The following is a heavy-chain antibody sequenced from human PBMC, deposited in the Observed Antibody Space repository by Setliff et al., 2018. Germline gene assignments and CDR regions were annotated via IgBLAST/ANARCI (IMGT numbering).Heavy chain of an antibody. CDR3: AKAASPLFGILGVEYHFDS. V-gene: IGHV3-23*03. CDR1: GFSFSYYY. CDR2: IFGGDSST. J-gene: IGHJ4*02. Sequence: GGSLRLSCAASGFSFSYYYMSLVRQAPGKGLEWVSTIFGGDSSTYYADSVRGRFTISRDNSRSTLYLQMNSLRAEDTAIYYCAKAASPLFGILGVEYHFDSWGQ. D-gene: IGHD3-3*01.